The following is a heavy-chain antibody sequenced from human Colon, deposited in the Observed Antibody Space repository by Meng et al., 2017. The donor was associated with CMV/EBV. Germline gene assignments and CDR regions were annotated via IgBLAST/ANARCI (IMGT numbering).Heavy chain of an antibody. CDR3: ARFSRNNLYYFDF. V-gene: IGHV3-21*01. Sequence: GESLKISCAASGFTFSTYSMTWVRQAPGKGLEWVSSISSSNTYIYYADSVRGQFAISRDNAKNSLYLQMNSLRAEDTAVYYCARFSRNNLYYFDFWGQGTLVTVSS. D-gene: IGHD1/OR15-1a*01. CDR2: ISSSNTYI. CDR1: GFTFSTYS. J-gene: IGHJ4*02.